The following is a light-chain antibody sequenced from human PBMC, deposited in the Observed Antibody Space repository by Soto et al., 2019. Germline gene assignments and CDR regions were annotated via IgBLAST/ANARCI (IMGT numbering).Light chain of an antibody. CDR3: QQYGSSPRT. CDR2: DAS. Sequence: EIVLTQSPVTLSLSPGERATLSCGASQTVSSGYLAWYQQRPGLAPRLLIYDASSRATGIPDRFSGSGSGTDFSLTISRLEPEDFAVYYCQQYGSSPRTFGPGTKVDIK. J-gene: IGKJ3*01. V-gene: IGKV3D-20*01. CDR1: QTVSSGY.